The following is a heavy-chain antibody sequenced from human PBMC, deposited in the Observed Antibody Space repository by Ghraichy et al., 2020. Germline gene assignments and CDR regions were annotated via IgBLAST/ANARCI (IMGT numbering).Heavy chain of an antibody. CDR3: ARGPSSTYYYDSSGYPV. Sequence: ASVKVSCKASGYTFIGYYMHWVRQAPGQGLEWMGWINPNSGGTNYAQKFQGRVIMTRDTSISTAYMELSRLRSDDTAVYYCARGPSSTYYYDSSGYPVWGQGTTVNASS. D-gene: IGHD3-22*01. CDR2: INPNSGGT. J-gene: IGHJ6*02. CDR1: GYTFIGYY. V-gene: IGHV1-2*02.